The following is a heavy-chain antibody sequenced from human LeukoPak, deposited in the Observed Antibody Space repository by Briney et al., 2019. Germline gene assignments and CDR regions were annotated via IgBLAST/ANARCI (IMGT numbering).Heavy chain of an antibody. D-gene: IGHD2-15*01. J-gene: IGHJ4*02. CDR1: GYTFTGYY. V-gene: IGHV1-2*02. CDR2: INPNSGGT. CDR3: ARDLGYCSGGSCIGVDY. Sequence: EASVKVSCKASGYTFTGYYMHWVRQAPGQGLEWMGWINPNSGGTNYAQKFQGRVTMTRDTSISTAYMELSRLRSDDTAVYYCARDLGYCSGGSCIGVDYWGQGTLVTVSS.